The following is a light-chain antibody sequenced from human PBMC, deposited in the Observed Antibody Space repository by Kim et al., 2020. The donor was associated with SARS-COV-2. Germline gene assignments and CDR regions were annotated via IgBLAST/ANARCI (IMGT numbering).Light chain of an antibody. CDR2: DAS. CDR3: QQYNSYWT. CDR1: QSISSW. Sequence: GDRVTITCRASQSISSWLAWYQQKPGKATKLLIYDASSLESGVPSRFSGSGSGTEFTLTISSLQPYDFATYYCQQYNSYWTFGQGTKVDIK. V-gene: IGKV1-5*01. J-gene: IGKJ1*01.